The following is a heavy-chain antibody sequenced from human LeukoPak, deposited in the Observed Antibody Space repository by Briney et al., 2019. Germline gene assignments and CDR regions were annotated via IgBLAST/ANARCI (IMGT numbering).Heavy chain of an antibody. CDR3: AGYGSGSF. Sequence: GGSLRLSCAASGFTFSSHNMNWVRQAPGKGLEWVSYIGSSSTIYYADSVKGRFTISRDNAKNSLYLQMNNLRAEDTAVYYCAGYGSGSFWGQGTLVTVSS. J-gene: IGHJ4*02. V-gene: IGHV3-48*04. D-gene: IGHD3-10*01. CDR1: GFTFSSHN. CDR2: IGSSSTI.